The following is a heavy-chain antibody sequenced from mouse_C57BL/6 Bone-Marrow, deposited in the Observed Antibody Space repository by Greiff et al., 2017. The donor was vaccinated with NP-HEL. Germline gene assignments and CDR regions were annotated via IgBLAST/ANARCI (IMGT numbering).Heavy chain of an antibody. Sequence: VKLQESGAELVRPGTSVKMSCKASGYTFTNYWIGWAKQRPGHGLEWIGDIYPGGGYTNYNEKFKGKATLTADKSSSTAYMQFSSLTSEDSAIYYCARLEYDYPWFAYWGQGTLVTVSA. CDR2: IYPGGGYT. V-gene: IGHV1-63*01. CDR3: ARLEYDYPWFAY. D-gene: IGHD2-4*01. CDR1: GYTFTNYW. J-gene: IGHJ3*01.